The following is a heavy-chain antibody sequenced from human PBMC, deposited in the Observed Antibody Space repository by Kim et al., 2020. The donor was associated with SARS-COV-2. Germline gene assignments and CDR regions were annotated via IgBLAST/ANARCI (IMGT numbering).Heavy chain of an antibody. CDR1: GYTFTSYA. D-gene: IGHD6-13*01. CDR2: INAGNGNT. J-gene: IGHJ4*02. Sequence: ASVKVSCKASGYTFTSYAMHWVRQAPGQRLEWMGWINAGNGNTKYSQKFQGRVTITRDTSASAAYMELSSLRSEDTAVYYCARASRLGLERIAAALAYWGQGTLVTVSS. CDR3: ARASRLGLERIAAALAY. V-gene: IGHV1-3*01.